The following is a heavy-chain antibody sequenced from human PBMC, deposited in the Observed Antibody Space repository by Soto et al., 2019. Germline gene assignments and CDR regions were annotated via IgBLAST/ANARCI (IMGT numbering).Heavy chain of an antibody. CDR3: KVVVVAATPETDY. CDR1: GGSISSYY. V-gene: IGHV4-4*07. Sequence: SETLSLTCTVSGGSISSYYWCWIRQPAGKGLEWIGRIYTSGSTNYNPSPKSRVTMSVDTSKNQFSLKLSSVTAADTAVYYCKVVVVAATPETDYWGQGTLVTVSS. D-gene: IGHD2-15*01. J-gene: IGHJ4*02. CDR2: IYTSGST.